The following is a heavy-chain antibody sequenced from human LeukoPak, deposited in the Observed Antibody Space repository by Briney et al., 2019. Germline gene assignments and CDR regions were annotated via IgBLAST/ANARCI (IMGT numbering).Heavy chain of an antibody. Sequence: GGSLRLSCAASGFTFSSYWMHWVRQAPGKGLVWVSRINSDGSSTSYADSVKGRFTISRDNTKNTLYLQMNSLRAEDTAVYYCARVLGRSSSWSPLGYWGQGTLVTASS. D-gene: IGHD6-13*01. J-gene: IGHJ4*02. CDR3: ARVLGRSSSWSPLGY. CDR1: GFTFSSYW. V-gene: IGHV3-74*01. CDR2: INSDGSST.